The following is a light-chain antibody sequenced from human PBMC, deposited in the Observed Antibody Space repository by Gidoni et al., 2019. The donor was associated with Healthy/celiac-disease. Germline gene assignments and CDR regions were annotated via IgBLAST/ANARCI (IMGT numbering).Light chain of an antibody. J-gene: IGKJ1*01. CDR1: QSVSSSY. CDR2: GAS. CDR3: QQYGSSPWT. V-gene: IGKV3-20*01. Sequence: EIVLTQYPGTLSLSPGERATLSCRASQSVSSSYLAWYQQKPGQAPRLLIYGASSRATGIPDRFSGSGSGTDFTLTISRLEPEYFAVYYCQQYGSSPWTFGQGTKLEIK.